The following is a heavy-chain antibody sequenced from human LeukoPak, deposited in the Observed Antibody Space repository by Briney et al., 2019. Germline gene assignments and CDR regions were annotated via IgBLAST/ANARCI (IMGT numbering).Heavy chain of an antibody. CDR3: AKDGEYYYDSSGYMD. J-gene: IGHJ4*02. D-gene: IGHD3-22*01. Sequence: GGSLRLSCAASGFTFSSYAMSWVRQAPGKGLEGVSAISGSGGSTYYADSVKGRFTISRDNSKNTLYLQMNSLRAEDTAVYYCAKDGEYYYDSSGYMDWGQGTLVTVSS. V-gene: IGHV3-23*01. CDR2: ISGSGGST. CDR1: GFTFSSYA.